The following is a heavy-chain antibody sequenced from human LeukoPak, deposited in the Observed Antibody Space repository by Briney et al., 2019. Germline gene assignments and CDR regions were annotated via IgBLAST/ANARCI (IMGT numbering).Heavy chain of an antibody. CDR1: GGSISSGGYY. CDR3: ARVFSLPRYYFDY. J-gene: IGHJ4*02. Sequence: SETLSLTCTVSGGSISSGGYYWSWIRQHPGKGLEWIGYIYYSGSTYYNPSLKSRVTISVDTPKNQFSLKLSSVTAADTAVYYCARVFSLPRYYFDYWGQGTLVTVSS. D-gene: IGHD3-3*01. CDR2: IYYSGST. V-gene: IGHV4-31*03.